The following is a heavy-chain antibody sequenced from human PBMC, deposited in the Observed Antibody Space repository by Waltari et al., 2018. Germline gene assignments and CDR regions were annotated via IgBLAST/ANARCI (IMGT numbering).Heavy chain of an antibody. CDR1: GFSFSTYA. V-gene: IGHV3-23*01. D-gene: IGHD4-4*01. Sequence: EVQLLESGGGLAQPGGSLRLSCEGSGFSFSTYAVSGVRPGPGKGLEWVSGIRGSGGLTDYADSVKGRFAISRDNSKNTLYLQMNSLRAEDTAVYYCAKGGFMTKVTTNGMDVWGQGTTVTVSS. J-gene: IGHJ6*02. CDR2: IRGSGGLT. CDR3: AKGGFMTKVTTNGMDV.